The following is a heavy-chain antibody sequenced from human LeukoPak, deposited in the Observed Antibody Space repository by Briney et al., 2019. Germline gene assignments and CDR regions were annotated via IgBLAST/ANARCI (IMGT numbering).Heavy chain of an antibody. CDR1: GGTFSTYA. V-gene: IGHV1-69*06. J-gene: IGHJ6*03. CDR3: ARSSRYYDILTGYRNYYYMDV. CDR2: IIPMFGTA. Sequence: SVKVSCKASGGTFSTYAITWVRQAPGQGLDWMGRIIPMFGTANYAQKFQGRVTITADKSTSTAYMELSSLRSEDTAVYYCARSSRYYDILTGYRNYYYMDVWGKGTTVTVSS. D-gene: IGHD3-9*01.